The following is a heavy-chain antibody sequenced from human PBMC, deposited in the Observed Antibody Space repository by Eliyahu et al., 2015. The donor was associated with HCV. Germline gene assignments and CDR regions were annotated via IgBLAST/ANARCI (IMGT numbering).Heavy chain of an antibody. CDR3: VKWGISGQLDV. CDR2: IGAAGSSDT. J-gene: IGHJ6*02. Sequence: PGMGLEWVSSIGAAGSSDTYYTDSVRGRFTISRDNSKNTLHLQMNNLRAEDTAVYYCVKWGISGQLDVWGQGTTVTVSS. D-gene: IGHD3-16*01. V-gene: IGHV3-23*01.